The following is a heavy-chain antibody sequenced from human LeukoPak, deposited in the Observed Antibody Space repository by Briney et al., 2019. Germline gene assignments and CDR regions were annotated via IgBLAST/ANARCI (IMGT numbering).Heavy chain of an antibody. D-gene: IGHD5-12*01. CDR2: ISGYNGKT. J-gene: IGHJ4*02. Sequence: ASVKVSCKASGYTFNTYGITWVRQAPGQGLEWMGWISGYNGKTKYAQKLQDRVTMTTDTSTTTAYMEPRSLRSDDTAVYYCARDGPYSGYAAYDYWGQGTLVTVSS. CDR3: ARDGPYSGYAAYDY. V-gene: IGHV1-18*01. CDR1: GYTFNTYG.